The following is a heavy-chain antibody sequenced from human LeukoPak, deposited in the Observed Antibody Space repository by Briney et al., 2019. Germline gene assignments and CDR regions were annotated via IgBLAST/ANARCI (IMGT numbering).Heavy chain of an antibody. CDR1: GFTFGDYA. Sequence: PGGSLRLSCTASGFTFGDYAMSWVRQAPGKGLEWVGFIRSKAYGGTTEYAASVKGRFTISRDDSKSIAYLQMNSLKTEDTAVYYCTRDNLLEYYFDYWGQGTLVTVSS. CDR2: IRSKAYGGTT. V-gene: IGHV3-49*04. J-gene: IGHJ4*02. CDR3: TRDNLLEYYFDY.